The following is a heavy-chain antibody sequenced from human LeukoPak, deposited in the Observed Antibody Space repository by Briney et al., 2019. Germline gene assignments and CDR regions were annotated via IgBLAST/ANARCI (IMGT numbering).Heavy chain of an antibody. D-gene: IGHD3-3*01. CDR3: ARAERRGYDFWSGYYLPDY. J-gene: IGHJ4*02. Sequence: GGSLRLSCAASGFIFSSHGMNWVRQAPGRGLGWVSGIRGDGVTTYYADSVKGRFTISRDNSKNTLYLQMNSLRAEDTAVYYCARAERRGYDFWSGYYLPDYWGQGTLVTVSS. CDR1: GFIFSSHG. CDR2: IRGDGVTT. V-gene: IGHV3-23*01.